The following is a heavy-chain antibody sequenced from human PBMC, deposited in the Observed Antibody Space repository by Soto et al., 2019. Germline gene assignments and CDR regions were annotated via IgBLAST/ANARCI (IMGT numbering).Heavy chain of an antibody. CDR3: ATYYDYIWGSYRGDY. CDR1: GFTFSSLA. D-gene: IGHD3-16*02. V-gene: IGHV3-23*01. CDR2: ISGSGGST. J-gene: IGHJ4*02. Sequence: PGRSLRLSCAASGFTFSSLAMSRVRQAPGKGLEWVSAISGSGGSTYYADSVKGRFTISRDNSKNTLYLQMNSLRAEDTAVYYCATYYDYIWGSYRGDYWGQGTLVTVSS.